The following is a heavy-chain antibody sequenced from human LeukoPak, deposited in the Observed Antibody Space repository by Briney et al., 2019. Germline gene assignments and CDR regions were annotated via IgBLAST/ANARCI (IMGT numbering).Heavy chain of an antibody. V-gene: IGHV3-20*04. CDR1: GFGFDDYG. CDR2: LDWNGGGT. CDR3: ARAGDTTPYYYYYMDV. Sequence: GGSLRLSCAASGFGFDDYGMNWVRQAPGKGLEWVAGLDWNGGGTGYVDSVKGRFTISRDNAKKSLYLQIDSLRGEYTALYFCARAGDTTPYYYYYMDVWGKGTTVIVSS. J-gene: IGHJ6*03. D-gene: IGHD2-21*01.